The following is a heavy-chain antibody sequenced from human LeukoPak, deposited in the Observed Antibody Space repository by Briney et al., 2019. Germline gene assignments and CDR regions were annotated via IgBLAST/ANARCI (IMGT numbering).Heavy chain of an antibody. J-gene: IGHJ4*02. V-gene: IGHV4-39*01. D-gene: IGHD2-15*01. CDR3: SRLYSGTRPPDY. Sequence: PSETLSLTCTVSGGSIRSSYYYWGWIRQPPGTGLEWIGSIYDSGSTYYNPSLKSRVTISVDTSKNQISLKVTSVTAADTAIYYCSRLYSGTRPPDYWGQGTLVTVSS. CDR2: IYDSGST. CDR1: GGSIRSSYYY.